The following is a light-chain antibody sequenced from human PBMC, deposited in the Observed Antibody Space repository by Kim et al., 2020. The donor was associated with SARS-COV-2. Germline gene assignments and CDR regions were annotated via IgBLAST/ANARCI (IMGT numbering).Light chain of an antibody. V-gene: IGLV2-14*01. CDR1: SSDLGGYNY. Sequence: QSALTKPASVSWSPGQSITISCTGTSSDLGGYNYVSWYQQHLDKAPQLVIYDVTKRPSGVSNRFSGSKSGNTASLTISGLQAEDEADYYCSSYTTPSSLIFGRGTKVTVL. J-gene: IGLJ1*01. CDR3: SSYTTPSSLI. CDR2: DVT.